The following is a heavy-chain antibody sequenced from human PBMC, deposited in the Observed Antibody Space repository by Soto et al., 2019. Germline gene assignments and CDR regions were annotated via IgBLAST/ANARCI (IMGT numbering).Heavy chain of an antibody. CDR3: AKNKAVAGKGYYYYGMDV. Sequence: GGSLRLSCAASGFTFSSYAMSWVRQAPGKGLEWVSAISGSGGSTYYADSVKGRFTISRDNSKNTLYLQMNSLRAEDTAVYYCAKNKAVAGKGYYYYGMDVWGQGTTGTVSS. CDR1: GFTFSSYA. CDR2: ISGSGGST. D-gene: IGHD6-19*01. V-gene: IGHV3-23*01. J-gene: IGHJ6*02.